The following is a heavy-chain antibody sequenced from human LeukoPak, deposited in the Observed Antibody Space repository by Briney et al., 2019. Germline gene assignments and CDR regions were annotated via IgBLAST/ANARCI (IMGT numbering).Heavy chain of an antibody. V-gene: IGHV1-18*01. Sequence: GASVKVSCKASGCTFTSYGISWVRQAPGQGLEWMGWISAYNGNTNYAQKLQGRVTMTTDTSTSTAYMELRSLRSDDTAVYYCARVPAYSYGPPYYYYYYMDVWGKGTTVTVSS. CDR3: ARVPAYSYGPPYYYYYYMDV. CDR1: GCTFTSYG. CDR2: ISAYNGNT. J-gene: IGHJ6*03. D-gene: IGHD5-18*01.